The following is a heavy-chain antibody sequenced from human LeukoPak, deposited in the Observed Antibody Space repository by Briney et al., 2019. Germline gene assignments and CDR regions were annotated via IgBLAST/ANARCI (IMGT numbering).Heavy chain of an antibody. CDR2: IYYSGST. CDR3: AKVGGITIYSFGPDY. J-gene: IGHJ4*02. CDR1: GGSISSGDYY. V-gene: IGHV4-30-4*08. D-gene: IGHD3-9*01. Sequence: SETLSLTCTVSGGSISSGDYYWSWIRQPPGKGLEWIGYIYYSGSTYYNPSLKSRVTISVDTSKNQFSLKLSSVTAADTAVYYCAKVGGITIYSFGPDYWGQGTLVTVSS.